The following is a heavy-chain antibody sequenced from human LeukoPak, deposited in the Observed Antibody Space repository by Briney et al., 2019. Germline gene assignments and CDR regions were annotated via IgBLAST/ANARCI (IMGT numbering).Heavy chain of an antibody. CDR3: ARDHARAFDI. CDR1: GGSISSSSYY. CDR2: IYYSGST. V-gene: IGHV4-39*07. J-gene: IGHJ3*02. Sequence: SETLSLTCTVSGGSISSSSYYWGWIRQPPGKGLEWIGSIYYSGSTYYNPSLKSRVTMSVDTSKNQFFLKLSSVTAADTAVYYCARDHARAFDIWGQGTMVTVSS.